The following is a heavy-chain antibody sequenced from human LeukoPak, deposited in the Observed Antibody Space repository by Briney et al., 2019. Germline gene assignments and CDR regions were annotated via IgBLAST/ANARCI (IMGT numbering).Heavy chain of an antibody. J-gene: IGHJ4*02. D-gene: IGHD6-19*01. CDR3: ARPYSPGWSAFDN. CDR1: LFSPRVKS. Sequence: GGSLRLSCAAPLFSPRVKSMNGGRQAPGKGLEWVSSISSSSTYTYYADSVKGRFTISRDNAKNSLFLLLNGLRAQDRAMHYCARPYSPGWSAFDNWGQGTLVTVSS. V-gene: IGHV3-21*01. CDR2: ISSSSTYT.